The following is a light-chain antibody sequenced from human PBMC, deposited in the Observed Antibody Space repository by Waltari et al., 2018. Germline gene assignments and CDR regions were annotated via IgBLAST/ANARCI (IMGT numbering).Light chain of an antibody. CDR1: SSDVGGYNY. Sequence: QSALTQPASVSGSPGQSITISCTGTSSDVGGYNYVSWYQQHPGKAPKLMIYDVSNRPSGVSNRLSGSKSGNTASLTISGLQGEDEADYYCSSYTSSSTLVFGGGTKLTVL. CDR2: DVS. CDR3: SSYTSSSTLV. V-gene: IGLV2-14*01. J-gene: IGLJ2*01.